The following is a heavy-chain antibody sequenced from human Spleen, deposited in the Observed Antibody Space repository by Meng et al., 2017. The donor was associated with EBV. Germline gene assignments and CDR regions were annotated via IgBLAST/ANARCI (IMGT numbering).Heavy chain of an antibody. CDR3: ARPFPSWQSPRLDPFGA. D-gene: IGHD6-19*01. V-gene: IGHV4-39*01. CDR2: VHYTGST. CDR1: GASISSFYY. Sequence: LQVGESGHGKGKPSETLSLTFTVSGASISSFYYWGWIRQPPGRGLEWIGSVHYTGSTYYSPSLKSRVTVSVDTSKNQFSLRLTSVTAADTAVYYCARPFPSWQSPRLDPFGAWGQGTLVTVSS. J-gene: IGHJ5*02.